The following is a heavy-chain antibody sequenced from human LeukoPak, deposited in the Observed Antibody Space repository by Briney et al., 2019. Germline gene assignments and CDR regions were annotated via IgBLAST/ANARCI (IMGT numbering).Heavy chain of an antibody. CDR1: GGSFSGYY. V-gene: IGHV4-34*01. CDR2: INHSGST. D-gene: IGHD6-19*01. Sequence: SETLSLTCAVYGGSFSGYYWSWIRQPPGKGLEWIGEINHSGSTNYNPSLKSRVTISVDTSKNQFSLKLSSVTAADTAVYYCARGRGSGWYYYYYYYMDVWGKGTTVTVSS. J-gene: IGHJ6*03. CDR3: ARGRGSGWYYYYYYYMDV.